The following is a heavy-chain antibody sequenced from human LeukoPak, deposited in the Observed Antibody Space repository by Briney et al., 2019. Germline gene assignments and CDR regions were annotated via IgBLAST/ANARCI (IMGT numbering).Heavy chain of an antibody. J-gene: IGHJ4*02. Sequence: GGSLRLSCAASGFTFSSHDMSWVRQAPGKGLGWVSAISGSGGSTYYADSGKGRLTISRDNSKNTLYLQMNSLRAEDTAVYYCAKLTASFDYWGQGTLVTVSS. CDR1: GFTFSSHD. V-gene: IGHV3-23*01. CDR2: ISGSGGST. CDR3: AKLTASFDY. D-gene: IGHD2-21*02.